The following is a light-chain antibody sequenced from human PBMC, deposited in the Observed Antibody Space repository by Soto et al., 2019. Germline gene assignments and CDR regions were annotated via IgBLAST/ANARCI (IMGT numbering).Light chain of an antibody. J-gene: IGLJ1*01. Sequence: QSALTQPASVSGSPGQSITISCTGTNSDVGGYDRVSWYQHHPGKAPKLLIFEVYNRPSGISDRFSGSKSGDTASLTISGLQAEDEADYYCTSYTSSNTHVFGTGTKVTVL. CDR1: NSDVGGYDR. CDR3: TSYTSSNTHV. CDR2: EVY. V-gene: IGLV2-14*01.